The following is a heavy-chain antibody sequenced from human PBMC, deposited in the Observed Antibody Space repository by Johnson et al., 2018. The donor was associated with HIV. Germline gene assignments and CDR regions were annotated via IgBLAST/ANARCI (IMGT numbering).Heavy chain of an antibody. J-gene: IGHJ3*02. V-gene: IGHV3-20*04. D-gene: IGHD3-16*01. CDR1: GFTFDDYG. CDR2: TNWNGGSP. Sequence: VQLVESGGGLIQPGGSLRLSCAASGFTFDDYGMSWVRQAPGQGRAWVSGTNWNGGSPGYDDSVKGRFTISRDNAKNSLYLQMNSLRAEDTALYYCARDRGYVWGVTGDASDIWGQGTMVTVSS. CDR3: ARDRGYVWGVTGDASDI.